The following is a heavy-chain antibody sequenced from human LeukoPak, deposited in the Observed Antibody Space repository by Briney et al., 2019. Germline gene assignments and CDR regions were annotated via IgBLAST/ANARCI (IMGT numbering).Heavy chain of an antibody. D-gene: IGHD3-10*01. CDR1: GYTFTRSA. Sequence: ASVKVSCTASGYTFTRSALHWVRQAPGQRLECMGWTSNYNGNTKYSEKFQGRVTITRDTSANIVYMELNSLRSQDTGVYYCARDEVDYYGMDVWGQGTTITVSS. CDR2: TSNYNGNT. CDR3: ARDEVDYYGMDV. V-gene: IGHV1-3*04. J-gene: IGHJ6*02.